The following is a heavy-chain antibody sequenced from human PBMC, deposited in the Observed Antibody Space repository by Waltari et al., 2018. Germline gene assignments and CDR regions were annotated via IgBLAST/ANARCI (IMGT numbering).Heavy chain of an antibody. CDR3: ARDPSIAARRGGWFDP. V-gene: IGHV1-69*05. J-gene: IGHJ5*02. D-gene: IGHD6-6*01. CDR1: GGTFSSYA. CDR2: IIPIVGKA. Sequence: QVQLVQSGAEVKKPGSSVKVSCKASGGTFSSYAISWVRQAPGQGLEWMGGIIPIVGKANYAQKCQGRVTSTTDESTSTAYMELSSLRSEDTAVYYCARDPSIAARRGGWFDPWGQGTLVTVSS.